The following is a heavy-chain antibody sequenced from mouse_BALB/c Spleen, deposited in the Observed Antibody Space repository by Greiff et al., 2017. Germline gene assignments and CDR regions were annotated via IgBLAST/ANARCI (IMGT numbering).Heavy chain of an antibody. CDR2: SRNKANDYTT. CDR1: GFTFSDFY. D-gene: IGHD2-4*01. CDR3: ARDAGFYYDYDGFAY. J-gene: IGHJ3*01. Sequence: EVKVVESGGGLVQPGGSLRLSCAPSGFTFSDFYMEWVRQPPGKRLEWIAASRNKANDYTTEYSASVKGRFIVSRDTSQSILYLQMNALRAEDTAIYYCARDAGFYYDYDGFAYWGQGTLVTVSA. V-gene: IGHV7-1*02.